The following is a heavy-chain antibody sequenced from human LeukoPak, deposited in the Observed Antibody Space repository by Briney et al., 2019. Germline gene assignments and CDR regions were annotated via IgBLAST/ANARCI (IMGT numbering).Heavy chain of an antibody. D-gene: IGHD3-22*01. V-gene: IGHV3-43*02. CDR1: GFTFEDYA. Sequence: GGSLRLSCAASGFTFEDYAMHWVRQAPGKGLEWVSLISGDGGSTYYADSVKGRFTISRDNSKNSLYLQMNSLRTEDTALYYCAKELLHYYDSSGYYSYWGQGTLVTVSS. CDR3: AKELLHYYDSSGYYSY. J-gene: IGHJ4*02. CDR2: ISGDGGST.